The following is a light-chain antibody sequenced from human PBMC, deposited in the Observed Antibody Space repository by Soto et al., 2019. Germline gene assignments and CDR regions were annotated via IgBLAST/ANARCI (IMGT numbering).Light chain of an antibody. Sequence: IVLPQSPATMSVSPGERVTLLCRVSQSVRSNLAWYQQRPGRAPRLPLDGASHRATGIPARFRGRGSGTDFTLSISTLEPEDFAVSYCQQYGSSPWTFGQGTKVDIK. CDR2: GAS. J-gene: IGKJ1*01. CDR3: QQYGSSPWT. CDR1: QSVRSN. V-gene: IGKV3-15*01.